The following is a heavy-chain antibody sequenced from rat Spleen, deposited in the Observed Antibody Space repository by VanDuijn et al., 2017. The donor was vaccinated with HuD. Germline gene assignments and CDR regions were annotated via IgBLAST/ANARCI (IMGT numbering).Heavy chain of an antibody. D-gene: IGHD1-9*01. CDR3: AKDREYYGYNSFDF. J-gene: IGHJ2*01. CDR2: INTDGGST. Sequence: EVQLVETGGGLVQPGRSLKLSCVASGFTFSNYWMYWIRQAPGKGLEWVSSINTDGGSTHYPDSVKGRFTISRDNAANTVYLQMNSLRSEDTATYYCAKDREYYGYNSFDFWGQGVMVTVSS. CDR1: GFTFSNYW. V-gene: IGHV5-58*01.